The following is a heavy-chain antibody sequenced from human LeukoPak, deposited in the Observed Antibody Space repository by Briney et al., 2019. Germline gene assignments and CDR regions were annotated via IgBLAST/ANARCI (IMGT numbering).Heavy chain of an antibody. CDR1: GSSFSGYY. V-gene: IGHV1-2*02. Sequence: GASVKVSCKASGSSFSGYYIHWVRQAPGQGLEWMGWITPHNGGTNYAQKFQGGVTMTRDSSISTAYMELSRLRSDDTAVYYCALTKNLYPGWFDPWGQGTLVTVSS. CDR3: ALTKNLYPGWFDP. CDR2: ITPHNGGT. D-gene: IGHD4-11*01. J-gene: IGHJ5*02.